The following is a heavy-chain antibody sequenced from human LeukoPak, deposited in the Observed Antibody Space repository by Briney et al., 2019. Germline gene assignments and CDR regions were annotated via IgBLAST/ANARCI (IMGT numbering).Heavy chain of an antibody. CDR1: GYSISSGYY. CDR2: IYHSGST. V-gene: IGHV4-38-2*01. Sequence: PSETLSLTCAVAGYSISSGYYWGWIRPTPGKGQEWIGRIYHSGSTYYNPSLKSRVTISVDTSKNQFSLKLSSVTAADTAVYYCARQGIGGGLDYWGQGTLVTVSS. J-gene: IGHJ4*02. CDR3: ARQGIGGGLDY. D-gene: IGHD2/OR15-2a*01.